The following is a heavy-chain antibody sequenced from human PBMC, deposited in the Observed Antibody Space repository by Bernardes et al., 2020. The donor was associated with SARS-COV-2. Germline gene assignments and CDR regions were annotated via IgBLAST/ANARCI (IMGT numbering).Heavy chain of an antibody. CDR1: GFTFSRYA. CDR3: AKFLAGSSPHRTGATNYFDY. D-gene: IGHD1-26*01. CDR2: ISGSGGST. J-gene: IGHJ4*02. V-gene: IGHV3-23*01. Sequence: GGSLRLSCAASGFTFSRYAMSWVRQAPGKGLEWVSAISGSGGSTYYADSVKGRFTISRDNSKNTLYLQMKSLSAEDTAVYYCAKFLAGSSPHRTGATNYFDYWGQGTLVTVSS.